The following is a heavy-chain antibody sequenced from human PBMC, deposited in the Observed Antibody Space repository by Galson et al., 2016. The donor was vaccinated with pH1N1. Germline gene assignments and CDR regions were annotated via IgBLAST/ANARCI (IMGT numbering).Heavy chain of an antibody. J-gene: IGHJ4*02. CDR3: VRHLALPESGIRNDPFDS. Sequence: SVKVSCKASGYTFTGYYMHWVRQAPGQGLEWMGWINPKTGVTDCIQKFKGRVTMTRDTSTNTAYLEVSGLRSDDTAIYYCVRHLALPESGIRNDPFDSWAQGILVTVSS. V-gene: IGHV1-2*02. CDR1: GYTFTGYY. CDR2: INPKTGVT. D-gene: IGHD6-19*01.